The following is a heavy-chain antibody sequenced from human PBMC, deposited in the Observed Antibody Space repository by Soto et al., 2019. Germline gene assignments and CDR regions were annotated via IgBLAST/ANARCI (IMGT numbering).Heavy chain of an antibody. CDR3: ARDGYCSSTSCYYELYYYYYMDV. Sequence: EVQLVESGGGLVKPGGSLRLSCAASGFTFSSYSMNWVRQAPGKGLEWVSSISSSSSYIYYADSVKGRFTISRDNAKNSLYLQMNSLRAEDTAVYYCARDGYCSSTSCYYELYYYYYMDVWGKGTTVTFSS. J-gene: IGHJ6*03. CDR1: GFTFSSYS. CDR2: ISSSSSYI. V-gene: IGHV3-21*01. D-gene: IGHD2-2*03.